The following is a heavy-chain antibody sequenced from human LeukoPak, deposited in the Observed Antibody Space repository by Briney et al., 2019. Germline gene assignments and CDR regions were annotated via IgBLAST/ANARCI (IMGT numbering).Heavy chain of an antibody. CDR1: GGSISSYY. D-gene: IGHD2-2*01. V-gene: IGHV4-59*01. Sequence: SETLSLTCTVSGGSISSYYWSWIRQPPGKGLEGIGYIYYSGSTNYNPSLKSRVTISVDTSKNQSSLKLSSVTAADTAVYYCARLGGYCSSTSCWGFDYWGQGTLVTVSS. J-gene: IGHJ4*02. CDR2: IYYSGST. CDR3: ARLGGYCSSTSCWGFDY.